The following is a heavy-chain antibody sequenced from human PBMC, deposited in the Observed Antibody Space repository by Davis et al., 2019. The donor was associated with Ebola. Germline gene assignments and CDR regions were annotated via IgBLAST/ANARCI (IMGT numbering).Heavy chain of an antibody. V-gene: IGHV3-48*02. CDR1: GFAFSGHA. D-gene: IGHD3-10*01. CDR2: ITLGSDII. Sequence: GESLKISCAASGFAFSGHAMNWVRQAPGRGLEWVAFITLGSDIIYYADSVKGRFTISRDNAKNSLYLQMDSLRDEDTAVYFCARYHLGSYLKDPFDSWGQGTLVTVSS. J-gene: IGHJ4*02. CDR3: ARYHLGSYLKDPFDS.